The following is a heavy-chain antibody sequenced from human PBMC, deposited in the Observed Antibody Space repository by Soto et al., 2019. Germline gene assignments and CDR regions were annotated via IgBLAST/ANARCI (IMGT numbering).Heavy chain of an antibody. J-gene: IGHJ4*02. V-gene: IGHV4-59*08. CDR1: GGSISSYY. CDR3: ARHGLHGYCTNGVCYELDY. Sequence: SETLSLTCTVSGGSISSYYWSWIRQPPGKGLEWIGYIYYSGSTNYNPSLKSRVTISVDTSKNQFSLKLSSVTAADTAVYYCARHGLHGYCTNGVCYELDYWGQGTLVTVSS. CDR2: IYYSGST. D-gene: IGHD2-8*01.